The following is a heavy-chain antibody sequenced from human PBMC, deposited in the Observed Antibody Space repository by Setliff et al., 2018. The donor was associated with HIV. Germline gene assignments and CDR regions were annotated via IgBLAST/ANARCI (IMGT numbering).Heavy chain of an antibody. Sequence: GGSLRLSCAASGFTFSSYSMNWVRQAPGKGLEWVSYISSSSSTIYYADSVKGRFTISRDNAKNSLYLQMNSLRAEDTAVYYCARMDRVLLWFGEPRSYGMDVWGQGTTVTVSS. CDR1: GFTFSSYS. V-gene: IGHV3-48*04. D-gene: IGHD3-10*01. CDR2: ISSSSSTI. J-gene: IGHJ6*02. CDR3: ARMDRVLLWFGEPRSYGMDV.